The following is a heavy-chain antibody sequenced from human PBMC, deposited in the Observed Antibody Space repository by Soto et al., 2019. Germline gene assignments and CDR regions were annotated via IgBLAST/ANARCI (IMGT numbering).Heavy chain of an antibody. Sequence: GGSLRLSCAASGFTVGSNYMSWVRQAPGKWLEWVSVIYSGGSTYYADSVKGRFTISRDNSKNTLYLQMNSLRAEDTAVYYCARETYSSSWYYYFDYWGQGTLVTVSS. J-gene: IGHJ4*02. D-gene: IGHD6-13*01. CDR3: ARETYSSSWYYYFDY. CDR1: GFTVGSNY. CDR2: IYSGGST. V-gene: IGHV3-53*01.